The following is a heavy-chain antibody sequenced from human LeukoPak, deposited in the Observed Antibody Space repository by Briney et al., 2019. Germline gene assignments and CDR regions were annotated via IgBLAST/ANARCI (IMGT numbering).Heavy chain of an antibody. CDR1: GFTFNSYW. Sequence: GGSLRLSCEASGFTFNSYWMIWVRQAPGKGLEWVANVNPDGSGKYYVDSVKGRFTISRDNAKKSLYLQMNSLRAEDTAVYYCARDLWQQLDYWGQGTLVTVSS. V-gene: IGHV3-7*01. CDR3: ARDLWQQLDY. J-gene: IGHJ4*02. D-gene: IGHD6-13*01. CDR2: VNPDGSGK.